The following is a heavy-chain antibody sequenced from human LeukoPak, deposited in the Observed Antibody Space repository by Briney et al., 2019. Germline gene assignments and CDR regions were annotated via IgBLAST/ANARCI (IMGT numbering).Heavy chain of an antibody. J-gene: IGHJ4*02. Sequence: GGSLRLSCAASGFTFSDYYMSWIRQAPGKGLEWVSYISSSGSTIYYADSVKGRFTISRDNAKNSLYLQMNSRRAEDTAVYYCARDRKLAYDXWGXYXXXXXFDXXXXGXLVTVS. CDR1: GFTFSDYY. CDR2: ISSSGSTI. D-gene: IGHD3-3*01. CDR3: ARDRKLAYDXWGXYXXXXXFDX. V-gene: IGHV3-11*01.